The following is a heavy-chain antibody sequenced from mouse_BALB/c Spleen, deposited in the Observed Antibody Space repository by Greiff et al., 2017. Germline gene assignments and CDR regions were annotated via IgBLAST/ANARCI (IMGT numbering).Heavy chain of an antibody. CDR2: INSNGGST. J-gene: IGHJ2*01. V-gene: IGHV5-6-3*01. CDR1: GFTFSSYG. CDR3: ARGGLVHY. D-gene: IGHD2-12*01. Sequence: EVQGVESGGGLVQPGGSLKLSCAASGFTFSSYGMSWVRQTPDKRLELVATINSNGGSTYYPDSVKGRFTISRDNAKNTLYLQMSSLKSEDTAMYYCARGGLVHYWGQGTTLTVSS.